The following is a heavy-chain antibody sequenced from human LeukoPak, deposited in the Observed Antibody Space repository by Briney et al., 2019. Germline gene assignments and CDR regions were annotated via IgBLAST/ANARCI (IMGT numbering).Heavy chain of an antibody. D-gene: IGHD6-13*01. Sequence: ASVKVSCKASGYTFTSYYMHWVRQAPGQGLEWMGIINPSGGSTSYAQKFQGRVTMTRDMSTSTVYMELSSLRSEDTAVYYCARDRIIDSSGWYEAFDIWGQGTMVTVSS. V-gene: IGHV1-46*01. J-gene: IGHJ3*02. CDR1: GYTFTSYY. CDR2: INPSGGST. CDR3: ARDRIIDSSGWYEAFDI.